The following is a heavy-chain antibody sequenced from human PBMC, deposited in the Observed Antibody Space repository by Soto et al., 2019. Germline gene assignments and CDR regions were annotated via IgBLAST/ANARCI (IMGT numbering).Heavy chain of an antibody. D-gene: IGHD3-10*01. CDR1: GFTFSSYA. V-gene: IGHV3-23*01. Sequence: PGGSLRLSCAASGFTFSSYAMSWVRQAPGKGLEWVSAISGSGGSTYYADSVKGRFTISRDNSKNTLYLQMNSLRAEDTAVYYCAKAFQYYYGSGSLGAEYFQHWGQGTLVTVSS. CDR2: ISGSGGST. CDR3: AKAFQYYYGSGSLGAEYFQH. J-gene: IGHJ1*01.